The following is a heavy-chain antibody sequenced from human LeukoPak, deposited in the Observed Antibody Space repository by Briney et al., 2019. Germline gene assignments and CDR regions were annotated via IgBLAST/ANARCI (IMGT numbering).Heavy chain of an antibody. CDR1: GGTFSSYA. J-gene: IGHJ1*01. CDR3: AREYYGSGSYYKPEYFQH. D-gene: IGHD3-10*01. V-gene: IGHV1-69*05. CDR2: IIPIFGTT. Sequence: SVKVSCKASGGTFSSYAISWVRQAPGQGLEWMGGIIPIFGTTNYAQKFQGRVTITTDESTSTAYMELSSLTSEDTAVYYCAREYYGSGSYYKPEYFQHWGQGTLVTVSS.